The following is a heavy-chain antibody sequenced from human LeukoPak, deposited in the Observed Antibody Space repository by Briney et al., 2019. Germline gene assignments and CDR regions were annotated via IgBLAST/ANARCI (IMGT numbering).Heavy chain of an antibody. CDR1: GGSFSGYL. D-gene: IGHD5-24*01. CDR2: INHSGST. V-gene: IGHV4-34*01. CDR3: AREWRWLQTGYFDY. Sequence: SETLSLTCVDYGGSFSGYLWSWICQPPGKGPEWIGEINHSGSTNYNPSLKSRVTISVDTSKNQFSLKLSSVTAADTAVYYCAREWRWLQTGYFDYWGQGTLVTVSS. J-gene: IGHJ4*02.